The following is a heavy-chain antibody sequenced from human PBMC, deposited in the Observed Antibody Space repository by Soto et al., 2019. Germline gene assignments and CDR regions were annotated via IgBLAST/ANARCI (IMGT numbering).Heavy chain of an antibody. V-gene: IGHV4-34*01. CDR3: AREGYSYAPLDY. J-gene: IGHJ4*02. Sequence: SETLSLTCAVYGGSFSVYYWSLIRQPPGKGLEWIGEINHSGSTNYNPSLKSRVTISVDTSKNQFSLKLSSVTAADTAVYYCAREGYSYAPLDYWGQGTLVTVSS. CDR1: GGSFSVYY. D-gene: IGHD5-18*01. CDR2: INHSGST.